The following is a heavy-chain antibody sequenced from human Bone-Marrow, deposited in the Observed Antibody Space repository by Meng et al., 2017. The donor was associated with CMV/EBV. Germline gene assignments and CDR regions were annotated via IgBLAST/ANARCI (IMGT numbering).Heavy chain of an antibody. J-gene: IGHJ4*02. CDR3: ARDVKLMGAADY. D-gene: IGHD1-26*01. V-gene: IGHV3-74*01. CDR1: GFTFSSYW. Sequence: GESLKISCAVSGFTFSSYWMHWVRQAPGEGLVWVSRVNTDGSSTNYADSVKGRFTISRDNARNTLYLQMNSLRGDDTAVHYCARDVKLMGAADYWGQGTLVTVSS. CDR2: VNTDGSST.